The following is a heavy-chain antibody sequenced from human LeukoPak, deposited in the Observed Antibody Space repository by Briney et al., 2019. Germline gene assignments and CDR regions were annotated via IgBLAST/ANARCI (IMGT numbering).Heavy chain of an antibody. V-gene: IGHV4-31*03. Sequence: SETLSLTCTVSGGSISSGGYYWSWIRQHPGKGLEWIGYIYYSGSTYYNPSLKSRVTISVGTSKNQFSLKLSSVTAADTAVYYCARDLGPNNWFDPWGQGTLVTVSS. CDR1: GGSISSGGYY. CDR2: IYYSGST. CDR3: ARDLGPNNWFDP. J-gene: IGHJ5*02.